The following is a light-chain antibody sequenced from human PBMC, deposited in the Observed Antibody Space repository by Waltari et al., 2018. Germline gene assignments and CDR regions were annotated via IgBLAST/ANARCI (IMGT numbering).Light chain of an antibody. J-gene: IGKJ4*01. CDR2: AAS. V-gene: IGKV1-39*01. CDR1: QSISSY. CDR3: QLIYSTPLT. Sequence: DIKMTTSPNSLSASVGDRVNITCRASQSISSYLNWYPQKPGKAPKLLTYAASRLQRGFPSMFSGIRSGTDFTLTISSLQPEDFATYYCQLIYSTPLTFGGGTKVEIK.